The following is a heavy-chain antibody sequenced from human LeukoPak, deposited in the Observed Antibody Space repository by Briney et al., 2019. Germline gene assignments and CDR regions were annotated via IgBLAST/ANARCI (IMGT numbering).Heavy chain of an antibody. V-gene: IGHV3-33*01. D-gene: IGHD3-22*01. CDR2: IWYDGSKE. J-gene: IGHJ4*02. CDR3: ARHSDGNGHYSLFDY. CDR1: GFTFSSYG. Sequence: GGSLRLSCEASGFTFSSYGLHRVRQAPGKGLEWVAVIWYDGSKEYYADSVKGRFTISRDSSKNTMYLQMNSLRVEDTAVYYCARHSDGNGHYSLFDYWGQATLVTVYS.